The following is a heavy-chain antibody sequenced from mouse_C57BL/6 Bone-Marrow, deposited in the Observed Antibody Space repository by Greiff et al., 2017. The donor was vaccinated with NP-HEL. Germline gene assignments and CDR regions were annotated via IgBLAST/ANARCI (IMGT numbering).Heavy chain of an antibody. CDR2: ICPGDGDT. CDR3: ASGRSPFYFDV. J-gene: IGHJ1*03. Sequence: QVQLQQSGPELVKPGASVKISCKASGYAFSSSWMNWVRQRPGKGLEWIGRICPGDGDTNYNGKFKGKATLTADKSSSTAYLQLSSLTSEDSSVYFCASGRSPFYFDVWGTGTTVTVSS. D-gene: IGHD1-1*01. V-gene: IGHV1-82*01. CDR1: GYAFSSSW.